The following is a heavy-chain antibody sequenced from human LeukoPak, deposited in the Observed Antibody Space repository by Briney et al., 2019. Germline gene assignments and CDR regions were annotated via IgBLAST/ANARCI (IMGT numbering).Heavy chain of an antibody. CDR2: ISSSSSYI. Sequence: GGSLRLSCAASGFTFSSYGMHWVRQAPGEGLEWVSSISSSSSYIYYADSVKGRFTISRDNAKNSLYLQMNSLRAEDTAVYYCARWEGELRSYFDYWGQGTLVTVSS. J-gene: IGHJ4*02. D-gene: IGHD1-26*01. V-gene: IGHV3-21*01. CDR1: GFTFSSYG. CDR3: ARWEGELRSYFDY.